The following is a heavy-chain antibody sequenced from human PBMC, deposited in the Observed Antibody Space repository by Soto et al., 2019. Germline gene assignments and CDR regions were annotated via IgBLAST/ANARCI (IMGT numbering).Heavy chain of an antibody. Sequence: GGSLRLSCAASGFTFSSYSMNWVRQAPGKGLEWVSSISSSSSYIYYADSVKGRFTISRDNAKNSLYLQMNSLRAEDTAVYYCARAHCSGGSCYNGWFDPWGQGTTVTVSS. CDR1: GFTFSSYS. V-gene: IGHV3-21*01. D-gene: IGHD2-15*01. J-gene: IGHJ5*01. CDR3: ARAHCSGGSCYNGWFDP. CDR2: ISSSSSYI.